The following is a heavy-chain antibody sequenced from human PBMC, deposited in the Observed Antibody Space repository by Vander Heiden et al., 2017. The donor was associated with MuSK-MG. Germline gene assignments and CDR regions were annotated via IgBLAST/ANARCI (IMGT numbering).Heavy chain of an antibody. CDR1: GFTFSGYA. Sequence: EVQLLESGGGLVQPGGSLRLSCAASGFTFSGYAMSWVRQAPGKGLEWVSAISGSGGSTYYADSVKGRFTISRDNSKNTLYLQMNSLRAEDTAVYYCAKDRRVRGVIGNFDYWGQGTLVTVSS. J-gene: IGHJ4*02. D-gene: IGHD3-10*01. CDR2: ISGSGGST. V-gene: IGHV3-23*01. CDR3: AKDRRVRGVIGNFDY.